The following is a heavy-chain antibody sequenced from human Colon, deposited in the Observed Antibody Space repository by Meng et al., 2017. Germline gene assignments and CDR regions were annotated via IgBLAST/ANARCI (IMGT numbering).Heavy chain of an antibody. V-gene: IGHV5-51*01. J-gene: IGHJ5*02. CDR3: MRSHSGGYNYYS. D-gene: IGHD5-12*01. CDR2: ICPSDSDT. Sequence: EFPKTPRKCPGYPFANHWIGWVPQMPGTGLEGMGIICPSDSDTRYRPPLQGQVSITADESVSTALLHWSSLKASDTAMSYCMRSHSGGYNYYSWGQGTLVTVSS. CDR1: GYPFANHW.